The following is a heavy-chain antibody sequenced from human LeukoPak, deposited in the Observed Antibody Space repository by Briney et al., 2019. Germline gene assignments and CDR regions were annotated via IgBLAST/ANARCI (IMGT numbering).Heavy chain of an antibody. CDR2: INAGNGNT. CDR3: AREREDGDYRPLDY. V-gene: IGHV1-3*01. J-gene: IGHJ4*02. D-gene: IGHD4-17*01. Sequence: ASVKVSCKASGYTFTSYAIHWVRQAPGQRLEWMGWINAGNGNTKYSQKLQGRVTITRDTSASTAYMELRSLRSDDTAVYYCAREREDGDYRPLDYWGQGTLVTVSS. CDR1: GYTFTSYA.